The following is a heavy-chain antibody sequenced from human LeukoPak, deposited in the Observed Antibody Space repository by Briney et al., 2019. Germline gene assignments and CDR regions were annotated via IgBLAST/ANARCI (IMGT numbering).Heavy chain of an antibody. J-gene: IGHJ4*02. Sequence: GGSLRLSCAASGFTFSSYGMHWVRQAPGKGLEWVAFIRYDGSNKYYADSVKGRFTISRDNSKNTLYLQMNSLRAEDTAVYYCAKAVHYYDSSGYYHSYFDYWGQGTLVTVSS. CDR1: GFTFSSYG. D-gene: IGHD3-22*01. CDR2: IRYDGSNK. CDR3: AKAVHYYDSSGYYHSYFDY. V-gene: IGHV3-30*02.